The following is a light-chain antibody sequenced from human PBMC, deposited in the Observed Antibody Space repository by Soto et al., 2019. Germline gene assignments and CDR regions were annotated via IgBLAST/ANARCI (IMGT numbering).Light chain of an antibody. CDR2: DAS. CDR1: QDISNY. Sequence: DIQMTQSPSSLSASVGDRVTITCQASQDISNYLNWYQQKPGKAPKLLIYDASNLETGVPSRFSGSGSGTDFTFTISSLQAEDIATYYCQQYDNLVTVGGGTKVDIK. CDR3: QQYDNLVT. J-gene: IGKJ4*01. V-gene: IGKV1-33*01.